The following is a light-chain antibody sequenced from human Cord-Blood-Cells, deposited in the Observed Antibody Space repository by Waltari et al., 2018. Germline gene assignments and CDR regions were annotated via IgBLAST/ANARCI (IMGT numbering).Light chain of an antibody. CDR3: CSYAGDVV. V-gene: IGLV2-23*01. Sequence: QSALTQPASVSGSPGQSITISCTGTSSDVGSYNLVSWYQQHPGKAPQLMIYEGSKRPSGFFNRFSGSKSGNTASLTISGLQAEDEADYYCCSYAGDVVFGGGTKLTVL. CDR2: EGS. CDR1: SSDVGSYNL. J-gene: IGLJ2*01.